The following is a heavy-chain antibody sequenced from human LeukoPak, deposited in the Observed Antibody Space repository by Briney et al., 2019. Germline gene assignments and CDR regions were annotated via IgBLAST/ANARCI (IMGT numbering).Heavy chain of an antibody. CDR2: IRSKAYGGTT. V-gene: IGHV3-49*04. J-gene: IGHJ4*02. CDR3: TRTRERYGTLDFDY. D-gene: IGHD5-18*01. Sequence: GGSLRLSCTVSGFTVSSNSMSWVRQAPGKGLEWLGFIRSKAYGGTTENAASVKGRFTISRDDSKSIAYLQMNSLKTEDTAVYYCTRTRERYGTLDFDYWGQGTLVTVSS. CDR1: GFTVSSNS.